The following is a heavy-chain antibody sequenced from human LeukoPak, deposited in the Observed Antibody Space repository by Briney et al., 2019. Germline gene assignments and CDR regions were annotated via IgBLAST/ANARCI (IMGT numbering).Heavy chain of an antibody. CDR1: GFTFSSYA. V-gene: IGHV3-30*04. D-gene: IGHD3-3*01. Sequence: GGSLRLSCAASGFTFSSYAMHWVRQAPGKGLEWVAVISYDGSNKYYADSVKGRFTISRDNSKNTLYLQMNSLRAEDTAVYYCARVPFSDGYYEGDYWGQGTLVTVSS. CDR2: ISYDGSNK. J-gene: IGHJ4*02. CDR3: ARVPFSDGYYEGDY.